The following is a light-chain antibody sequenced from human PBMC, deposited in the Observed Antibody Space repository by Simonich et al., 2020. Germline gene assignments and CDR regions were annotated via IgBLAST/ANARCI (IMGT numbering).Light chain of an antibody. V-gene: IGLV1-40*01. Sequence: QSVLTQPPSVSGAPGQRVTISCTGSSSNIGAGYDVTWYQQLPGTAPKLLIYGHSNRPSGVPDRFSGSKSGTSASLAITGLQAEDEADYYCQSYDSSLSGSVFGGGTKLTVL. J-gene: IGLJ2*01. CDR1: SSNIGAGYD. CDR3: QSYDSSLSGSV. CDR2: GHS.